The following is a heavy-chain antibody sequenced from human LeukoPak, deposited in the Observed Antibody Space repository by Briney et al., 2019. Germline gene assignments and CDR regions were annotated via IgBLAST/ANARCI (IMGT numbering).Heavy chain of an antibody. D-gene: IGHD3-9*01. V-gene: IGHV4-39*01. CDR3: ARHGRYYDILTGYYYWFDP. Sequence: LETLSLTCTVSGASISSSSYYWGWIRQPPGKGLEWIGTIYSSGTTYYNPSLKSRVTTSVDTSKNQFSLNLSSVTAADTAVYYCARHGRYYDILTGYYYWFDPWGQGTLVTVSS. J-gene: IGHJ5*02. CDR2: IYSSGTT. CDR1: GASISSSSYY.